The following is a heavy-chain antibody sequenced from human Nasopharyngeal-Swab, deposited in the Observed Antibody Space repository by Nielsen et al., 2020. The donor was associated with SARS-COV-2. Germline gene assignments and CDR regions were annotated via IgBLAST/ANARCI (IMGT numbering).Heavy chain of an antibody. CDR1: GFTFSSYA. Sequence: GESLKISCASSGFTFSSYAMHLVRQAPGKGLEWVAVISYDGSNKYYADSVKGRFTISRDNSKNTLYLQMNSLRAEDTAVYYCARGHLAVACFDYWGKGTLVTVSS. D-gene: IGHD6-19*01. V-gene: IGHV3-30-3*01. J-gene: IGHJ4*02. CDR3: ARGHLAVACFDY. CDR2: ISYDGSNK.